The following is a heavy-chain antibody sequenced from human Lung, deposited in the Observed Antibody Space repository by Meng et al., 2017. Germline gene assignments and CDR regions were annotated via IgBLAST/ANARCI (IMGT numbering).Heavy chain of an antibody. V-gene: IGHV3-21*01. CDR1: GFTFSSHS. J-gene: IGHJ4*02. D-gene: IGHD2-15*01. Sequence: EVQLVESGGGRVKPGGASRCACGASGFTFSSHSMNWLRQSAGKGLNWVSSISSSSAYADSVKGRFTISRDNAKNSLYLQMNSLRAEDTAVYYCARGRVVVAATPSDYWGQGTLVTVSS. CDR3: ARGRVVVAATPSDY. CDR2: ISSSSA.